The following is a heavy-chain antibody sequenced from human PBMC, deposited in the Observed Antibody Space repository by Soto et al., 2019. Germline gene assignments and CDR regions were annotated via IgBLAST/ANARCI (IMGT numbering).Heavy chain of an antibody. V-gene: IGHV4-59*02. D-gene: IGHD6-13*01. Sequence: PWGTLALTRSFPGDSVSIHYLTWIWQSPEKGRQSLRYMHSTGLSTYNRSTKRRLPISVDRSENHYNLHLTSVTVADPAVYYCANSYRNAWYADWGQGTKVTVSS. J-gene: IGHJ6*02. CDR2: MHSTGLS. CDR3: ANSYRNAWYAD. CDR1: GDSVSIHY.